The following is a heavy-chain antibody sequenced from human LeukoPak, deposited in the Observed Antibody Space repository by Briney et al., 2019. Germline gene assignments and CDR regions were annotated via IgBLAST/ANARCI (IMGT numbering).Heavy chain of an antibody. CDR3: ARDTDYHSPFFDY. D-gene: IGHD3-22*01. CDR2: IYISGRS. Sequence: SETLSLTCTVSGGSISSGSYFWSWIRQPAGKGLEWIGHIYISGRSNYNPSLRSRVTISVDTSKNQFSLKLSSVTAADTAVYYCARDTDYHSPFFDYWGQGTLVTVSS. J-gene: IGHJ4*02. CDR1: GGSISSGSYF. V-gene: IGHV4-61*09.